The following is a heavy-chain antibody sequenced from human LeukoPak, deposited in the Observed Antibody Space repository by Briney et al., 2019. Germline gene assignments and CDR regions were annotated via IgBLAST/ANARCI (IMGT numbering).Heavy chain of an antibody. CDR1: GLTLSSDS. CDR3: ARVRDYSSSSPPADAFDI. J-gene: IGHJ3*02. D-gene: IGHD6-6*01. CDR2: ISSSRSYI. V-gene: IGHV3-21*01. Sequence: GPSLRLSRPASGLTLSSDSMNSVGHAPGKGLEWVSSISSSRSYIYYADSVKGQFTISRDNAKNSLYLQTTSPRAEATAVYYCARVRDYSSSSPPADAFDIWGQGTMVTVSS.